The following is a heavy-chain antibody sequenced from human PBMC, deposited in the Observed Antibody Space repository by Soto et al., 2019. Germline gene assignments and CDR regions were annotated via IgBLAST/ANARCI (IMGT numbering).Heavy chain of an antibody. J-gene: IGHJ6*02. Sequence: SETLSLTCTVSGDSIRSYYWTWIRQPPGKGLELIGYIYYSGSTRYNPSLKSRVTISVDMSKNQFSLKLSSVIAADTAVYYCARAYGSFDNGLDVWGQGTAVTVSS. CDR1: GDSIRSYY. D-gene: IGHD2-15*01. CDR3: ARAYGSFDNGLDV. CDR2: IYYSGST. V-gene: IGHV4-59*01.